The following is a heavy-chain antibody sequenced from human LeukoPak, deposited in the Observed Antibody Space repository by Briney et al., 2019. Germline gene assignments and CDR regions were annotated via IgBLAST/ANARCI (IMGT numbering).Heavy chain of an antibody. CDR1: GFTFSSYA. V-gene: IGHV3-23*01. CDR2: ISGSGGST. Sequence: GGSLRLSYAASGFTFSSYAMSWVRQAPGKGLEWVSAISGSGGSTYYADSVKGRFTISRDNSKNTLYLQMNSLRAEDTAVYYCAKDRPVTTDYNWFDPWGQGTLVTVSS. D-gene: IGHD4-17*01. CDR3: AKDRPVTTDYNWFDP. J-gene: IGHJ5*02.